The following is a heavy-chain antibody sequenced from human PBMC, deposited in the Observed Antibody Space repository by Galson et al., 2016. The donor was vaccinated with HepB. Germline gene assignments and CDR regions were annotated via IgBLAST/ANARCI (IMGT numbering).Heavy chain of an antibody. V-gene: IGHV3-15*01. D-gene: IGHD1-1*01. J-gene: IGHJ4*02. Sequence: SLRLSCAASGFSLPNAWMSWVRQAPGKGLEWIGLIRTKSEGGTTHYAASLKGRFTISRDDSKNTLHLQMNSLQTEDTAVYYCTTLITMDVHADYWGQGTLVTVSS. CDR3: TTLITMDVHADY. CDR1: GFSLPNAW. CDR2: IRTKSEGGTT.